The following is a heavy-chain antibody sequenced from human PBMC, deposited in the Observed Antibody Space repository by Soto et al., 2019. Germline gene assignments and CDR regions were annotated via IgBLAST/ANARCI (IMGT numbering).Heavy chain of an antibody. D-gene: IGHD3-10*01. CDR3: ARGRYYYGSGSYYNGAFDI. V-gene: IGHV1-18*01. Sequence: SGKVSCKATCYTFTSYGISWVRQAPGQGLEWMGWISAYNGNTNYAQKLQGRVTMTTDTSTSTAYMELRSLRSDDTAVYYCARGRYYYGSGSYYNGAFDIWGQGTMVTVSS. CDR1: CYTFTSYG. CDR2: ISAYNGNT. J-gene: IGHJ3*02.